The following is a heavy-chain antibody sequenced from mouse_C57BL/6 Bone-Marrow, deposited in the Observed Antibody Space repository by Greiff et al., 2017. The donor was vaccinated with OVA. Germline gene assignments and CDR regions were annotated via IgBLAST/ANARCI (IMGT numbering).Heavy chain of an antibody. CDR3: TRDIYYDYVGHFDD. Sequence: EVMLVESGEGLVKPGGSLKLSCAASGFTFSSYAMSWVRQTPEKRLEWVAYISSGGDYIYYADTVKGRFTISRDNARNTLYLQMSSLKSEDTAMFYFTRDIYYDYVGHFDDWGTGTTVTVSS. J-gene: IGHJ1*03. CDR2: ISSGGDYI. CDR1: GFTFSSYA. V-gene: IGHV5-9-1*02. D-gene: IGHD2-4*01.